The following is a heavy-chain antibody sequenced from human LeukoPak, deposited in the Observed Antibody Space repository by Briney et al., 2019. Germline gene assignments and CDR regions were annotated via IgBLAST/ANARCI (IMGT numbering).Heavy chain of an antibody. Sequence: ASVKVSCKASGYTFTSYGISWVRQAPGQGLEWMGWISAYNGNTNYAQKLQGRVTMTTDTSTSTAYMELRSLRSDDTAVYYCARESGATIFGVVINYYYCGMDVWGQGTTVTVSS. CDR1: GYTFTSYG. D-gene: IGHD3-3*01. V-gene: IGHV1-18*01. CDR3: ARESGATIFGVVINYYYCGMDV. CDR2: ISAYNGNT. J-gene: IGHJ6*02.